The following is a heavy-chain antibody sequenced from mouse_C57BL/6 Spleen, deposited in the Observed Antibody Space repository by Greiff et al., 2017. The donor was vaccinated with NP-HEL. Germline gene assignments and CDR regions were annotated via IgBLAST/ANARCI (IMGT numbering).Heavy chain of an antibody. CDR3: ARYPHYDGSSYNCDV. CDR2: IDPANGNT. CDR1: GFNIKNTY. Sequence: EVQLQQSVAELVRPGASVKLSCTASGFNIKNTYMHWVKQRPEQGLEWIGRIDPANGNTKYAPKFQGKATITADTSSNTAYLQLSSLTSEDTAIYYCARYPHYDGSSYNCDVWGTGTTVTVSS. J-gene: IGHJ1*03. V-gene: IGHV14-3*01. D-gene: IGHD1-1*01.